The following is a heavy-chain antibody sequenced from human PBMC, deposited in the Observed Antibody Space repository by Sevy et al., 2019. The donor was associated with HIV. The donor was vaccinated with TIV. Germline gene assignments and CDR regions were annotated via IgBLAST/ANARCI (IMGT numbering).Heavy chain of an antibody. D-gene: IGHD5-12*01. CDR1: GFNLRSHA. Sequence: GGSLRLSCAVSGFNLRSHAMHWVRQAPGKGLEWVAVISNEGSNEVYADSVKGRFTISRDNSKNTLYLQLNSLRGEDTPVYYCARDTRGYRSGLLVYWRQGTLVTVSS. V-gene: IGHV3-30*04. J-gene: IGHJ1*01. CDR2: ISNEGSNE. CDR3: ARDTRGYRSGLLVY.